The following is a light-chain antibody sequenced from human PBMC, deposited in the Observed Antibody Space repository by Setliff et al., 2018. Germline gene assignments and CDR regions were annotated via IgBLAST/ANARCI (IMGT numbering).Light chain of an antibody. Sequence: SVLTQPASVSGSPGQSITISCSGTSSDVGSYDLVSWYQQHPGKAPKLIIYGVSDRPSGVSSRFSGSKSGNTASLTVSGLQAEDEADYYCSSYAGGSNFVFGTGTKVTVL. CDR2: GVS. V-gene: IGLV2-14*03. J-gene: IGLJ1*01. CDR1: SSDVGSYDL. CDR3: SSYAGGSNFV.